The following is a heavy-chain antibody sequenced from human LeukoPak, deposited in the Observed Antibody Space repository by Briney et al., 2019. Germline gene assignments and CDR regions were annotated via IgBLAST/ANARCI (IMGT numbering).Heavy chain of an antibody. J-gene: IGHJ2*01. CDR3: ARAPPWENYYDSSGYYWYFDL. CDR2: INHSGST. CDR1: GGSFSVYY. V-gene: IGHV4-34*01. D-gene: IGHD3-22*01. Sequence: PSETLSLTCAVYGGSFSVYYWSWIRQPPGKGLEWIGEINHSGSTNYNPSLKSRVTISVDTSKNQFSLKLSPVTAADTAVYYCARAPPWENYYDSSGYYWYFDLWGRGTLVTVSS.